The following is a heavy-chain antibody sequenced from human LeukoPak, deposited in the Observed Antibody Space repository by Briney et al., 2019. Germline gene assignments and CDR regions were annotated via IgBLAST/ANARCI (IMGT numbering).Heavy chain of an antibody. CDR3: ARDFSEGGPYGSRDY. V-gene: IGHV1-69*10. Sequence: ASVKVSCKASGYTFTSYGISWVRQAPGQGLEWMGWIIPILGIANYAQKFQGRVTITADKSTSTAYMELSSLRSEDTAVYYCARDFSEGGPYGSRDYWGQGTLVTVSS. CDR1: GYTFTSYG. J-gene: IGHJ4*02. CDR2: IIPILGIA. D-gene: IGHD3-10*01.